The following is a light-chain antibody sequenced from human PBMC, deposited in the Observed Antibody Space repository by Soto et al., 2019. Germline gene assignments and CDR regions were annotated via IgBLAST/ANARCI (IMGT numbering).Light chain of an antibody. Sequence: DIVLTQSPGTLSLSPGERGTLSCRASQSVSSNYLAWYQQKPGQTPKVLIYRASTRATGIPDRFSGSGSGTDFTLTISRLEAEDFAVYYCQQYGSSPLTFGGGTKVDIK. CDR3: QQYGSSPLT. CDR1: QSVSSNY. CDR2: RAS. J-gene: IGKJ4*01. V-gene: IGKV3-20*01.